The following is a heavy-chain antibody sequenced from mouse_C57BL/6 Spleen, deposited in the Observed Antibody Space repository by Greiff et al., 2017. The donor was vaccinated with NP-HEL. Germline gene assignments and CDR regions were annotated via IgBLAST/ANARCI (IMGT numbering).Heavy chain of an antibody. CDR2: ISYSGST. D-gene: IGHD1-1*02. Sequence: DVQLQESGPGMVKPSQSLSLTCTVTGYSITSGYDWHWIRHFPGNKLEWMGYISYSGSTNYNPSLKSRISITHDTSKNHFFLKLNSVTTEDTATYYCAREGGGRFAYWGQGTLVTVSA. CDR3: AREGGGRFAY. CDR1: GYSITSGYD. V-gene: IGHV3-1*01. J-gene: IGHJ3*01.